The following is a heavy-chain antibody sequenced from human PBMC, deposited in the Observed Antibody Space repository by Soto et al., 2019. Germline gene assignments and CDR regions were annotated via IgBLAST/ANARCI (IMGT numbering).Heavy chain of an antibody. V-gene: IGHV4-31*02. J-gene: IGHJ4*02. CDR1: GGPVSGDDLY. D-gene: IGHD7-27*01. CDR2: VYHTGTT. CDR3: ARIGWGGYS. Sequence: SQTLSLTCVVSGGPVSGDDLYWSWIRHLPGKGLEWIANVYHTGTTDYNPSLKSRVVVSVDRSKNQFSLKVNSVTAADTAVYYCARIGWGGYSWGQGTLVTV.